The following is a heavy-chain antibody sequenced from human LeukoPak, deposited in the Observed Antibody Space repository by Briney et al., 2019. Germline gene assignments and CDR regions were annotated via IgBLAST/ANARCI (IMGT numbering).Heavy chain of an antibody. CDR1: GGSISSSSYY. V-gene: IGHV4-39*01. CDR3: ARHHRRRLGIITGTTHFDY. J-gene: IGHJ4*02. D-gene: IGHD1-20*01. Sequence: PSETLSLTCTVSGGSISSSSYYWGWIRQPPGKGLEWIGSIYYSGSTYYNPSLKSRVTISVDTSKNQFSLKLSSVTAADTAVYYCARHHRRRLGIITGTTHFDYWGQGTLVTVSS. CDR2: IYYSGST.